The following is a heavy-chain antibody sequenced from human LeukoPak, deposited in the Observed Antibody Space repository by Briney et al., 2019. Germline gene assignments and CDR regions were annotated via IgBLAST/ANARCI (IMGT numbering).Heavy chain of an antibody. J-gene: IGHJ4*02. Sequence: GRSLRLSCAASGFTFSSYAMHWVRQAPGKGLEWVAVISYDGSNKYYADSVKGRFTISRDNAKNSLYLQMNSLRAEDTAVYYCARDVAGEGFDYWGQGTLVTVSS. CDR1: GFTFSSYA. CDR2: ISYDGSNK. CDR3: ARDVAGEGFDY. D-gene: IGHD7-27*01. V-gene: IGHV3-30*04.